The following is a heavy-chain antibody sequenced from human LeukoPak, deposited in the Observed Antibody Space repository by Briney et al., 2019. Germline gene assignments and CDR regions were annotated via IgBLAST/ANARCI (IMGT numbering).Heavy chain of an antibody. D-gene: IGHD6-13*01. CDR2: IYYSGST. CDR1: GGSISSSSYY. V-gene: IGHV4-39*07. J-gene: IGHJ4*02. CDR3: ARRHSSSWYGFDY. Sequence: SETLSLTCTVSGGSISSSSYYWGWIRQPPGKGLEWIGSIYYSGSTYYNPSLKSRVTISVDTSKNQFSLKLSSVTAADTAVYYCARRHSSSWYGFDYWGQGTLVTVSS.